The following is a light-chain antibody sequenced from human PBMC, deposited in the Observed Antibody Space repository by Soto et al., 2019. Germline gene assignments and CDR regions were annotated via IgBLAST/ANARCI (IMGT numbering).Light chain of an antibody. J-gene: IGKJ2*01. V-gene: IGKV1-39*01. CDR2: SAS. CDR3: QQSYKSPRYT. CDR1: QNIDTF. Sequence: DIQMPQSPSSLSASVGDRVTISCRASQNIDTFINWYQQKPGKAPKLLIYSASNLQSGVPSRFSGSGSGTDFTLTISSLQPEDFATYSCQQSYKSPRYTFGQGTKLEIK.